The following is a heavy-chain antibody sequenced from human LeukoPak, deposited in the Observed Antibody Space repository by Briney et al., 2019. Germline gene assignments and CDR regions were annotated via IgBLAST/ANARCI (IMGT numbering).Heavy chain of an antibody. V-gene: IGHV3-21*01. Sequence: GGSLRLSCAASGFTFSSYSMNWVRQAPGKGLEWVSSISSSSRYIYYADSVKGRFTISRDNAKNSLYLQMNSLRAEDTAVYYCARDSSKTTYYYYYYMDVWGKGTTVTVSS. D-gene: IGHD4-11*01. J-gene: IGHJ6*03. CDR2: ISSSSRYI. CDR3: ARDSSKTTYYYYYYMDV. CDR1: GFTFSSYS.